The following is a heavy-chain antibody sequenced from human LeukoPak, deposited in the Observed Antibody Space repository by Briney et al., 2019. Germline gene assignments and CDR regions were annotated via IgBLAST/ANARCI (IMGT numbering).Heavy chain of an antibody. V-gene: IGHV3-30*02. CDR1: GFTFETYA. J-gene: IGHJ4*02. Sequence: GGSLRLSCAGSGFTFETYAMSWVRQAPGKGLEWVAFIWYDGSNKYYADSVKGRFTISRDNSKNTLYLQMNSLRAEDTAVYYCTTDRGYSSTWGQGTLVTVSS. D-gene: IGHD5-18*01. CDR2: IWYDGSNK. CDR3: TTDRGYSST.